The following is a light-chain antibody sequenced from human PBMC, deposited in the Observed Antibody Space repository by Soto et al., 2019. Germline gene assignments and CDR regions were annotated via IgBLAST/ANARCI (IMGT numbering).Light chain of an antibody. CDR2: DVS. V-gene: IGLV2-14*01. J-gene: IGLJ1*01. Sequence: QSVLTQPASVSGSPGHSITISCIGTSSDVGGYNYVSWYQQHPGKAPKLMIYDVSNRPSGVSNRFSGSKSGNTASLTISGLQAEDEADYSCSSYTSSSTLYVFGTGTKVTVL. CDR1: SSDVGGYNY. CDR3: SSYTSSSTLYV.